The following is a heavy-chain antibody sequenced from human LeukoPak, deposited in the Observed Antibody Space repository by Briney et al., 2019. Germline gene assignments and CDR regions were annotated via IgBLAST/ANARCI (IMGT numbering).Heavy chain of an antibody. Sequence: PGGSLRLSCAGSGFTFCGYGMHWLAQTPGKGREWVAVIAYDGSRAFYADSVKGRFTISRDNSKNTMSVQMDDLRAEDTAVYYCTRYNNDHFDYWGQGTLVTVSS. CDR1: GFTFCGYG. V-gene: IGHV3-33*01. D-gene: IGHD1-14*01. CDR3: TRYNNDHFDY. CDR2: IAYDGSRA. J-gene: IGHJ4*02.